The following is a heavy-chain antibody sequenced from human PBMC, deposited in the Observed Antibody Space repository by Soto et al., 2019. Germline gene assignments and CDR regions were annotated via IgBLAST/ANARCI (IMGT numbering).Heavy chain of an antibody. D-gene: IGHD4-17*01. V-gene: IGHV1-2*06. J-gene: IGHJ4*02. Sequence: ASVKVSCKTSGYTFAAYYIHWIRQAPGQGLEWMGRINPTSGGTVYAQNFQDRVTMTRDTSISTAYMELRRLNSDDTAVYYCARDPDYGDYWGYFFDSWGQGTPVTVSS. CDR1: GYTFAAYY. CDR2: INPTSGGT. CDR3: ARDPDYGDYWGYFFDS.